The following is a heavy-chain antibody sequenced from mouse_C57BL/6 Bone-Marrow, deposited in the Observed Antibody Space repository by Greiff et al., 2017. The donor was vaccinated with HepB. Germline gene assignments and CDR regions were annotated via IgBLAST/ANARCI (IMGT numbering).Heavy chain of an antibody. CDR2: INPSSGYT. CDR1: GYTFTSYW. V-gene: IGHV1-7*01. D-gene: IGHD2-1*01. J-gene: IGHJ1*03. CDR3: ARGPIYYGNYGYFDV. Sequence: VQLQQSGAELAKPGASVKLSCKASGYTFTSYWMHWVKQRPGQGLEWIGYINPSSGYTKYNQKFKDKATFTADKSSSTAYMPLSSLTAEDSAVYYCARGPIYYGNYGYFDVWGTGTTVTVSS.